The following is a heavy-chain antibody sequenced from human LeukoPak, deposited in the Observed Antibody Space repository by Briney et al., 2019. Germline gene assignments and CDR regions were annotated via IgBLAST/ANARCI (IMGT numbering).Heavy chain of an antibody. Sequence: GGSLRLSCAASGFTFSSYGMHWVRQAPGKGLEWVAVISYDGSNKYYADSVKGRFTISRDNSKNTLYLQMNSLRAEDTAVYYCAKDGSYYDILTGYHYFDYWGRGTLVTVSS. V-gene: IGHV3-30*18. J-gene: IGHJ4*02. CDR1: GFTFSSYG. D-gene: IGHD3-9*01. CDR2: ISYDGSNK. CDR3: AKDGSYYDILTGYHYFDY.